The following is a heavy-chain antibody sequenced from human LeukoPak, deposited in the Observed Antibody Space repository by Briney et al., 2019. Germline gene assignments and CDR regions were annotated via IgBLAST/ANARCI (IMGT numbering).Heavy chain of an antibody. J-gene: IGHJ6*02. Sequence: SETLSLTCAVSGGSISSSNWWSWVRQPPGKGLEWIGEIHHSGSTNYNPSLKSRVTISVDTSKNQFSLKLSSVTAADTAVYYCARSSRKNGMDVWGQGTTVTVSS. CDR2: IHHSGST. CDR3: ARSSRKNGMDV. CDR1: GGSISSSNW. V-gene: IGHV4-4*02. D-gene: IGHD2-2*01.